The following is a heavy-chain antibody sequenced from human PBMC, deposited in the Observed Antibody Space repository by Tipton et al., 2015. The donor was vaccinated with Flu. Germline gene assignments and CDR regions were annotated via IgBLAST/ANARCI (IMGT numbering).Heavy chain of an antibody. V-gene: IGHV4-59*01. CDR3: ARSPGDIVLVPAARRGWYFDL. J-gene: IGHJ2*01. D-gene: IGHD2-2*01. CDR1: GGSISSYY. CDR2: VFHIGGT. Sequence: TLSLTCTVSGGSISSYYWNWMRQAPGKGLEWIGYVFHIGGTNFNPSLKSRVTMSVDTSKDQFSLELSSLTAADTAVYYCARSPGDIVLVPAARRGWYFDLWSRGTLVTVSS.